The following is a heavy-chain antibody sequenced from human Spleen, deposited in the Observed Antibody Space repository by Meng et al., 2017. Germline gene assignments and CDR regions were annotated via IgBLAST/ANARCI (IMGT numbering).Heavy chain of an antibody. CDR1: GYNFPDYY. J-gene: IGHJ4*02. CDR2: INPNSGGT. V-gene: IGHV1-2*06. D-gene: IGHD2-21*02. Sequence: ASVKVSCKPSGYNFPDYYIHWVRRAPGQGLEWMGRINPNSGGTNYAQKFQGRVTLTRDMSVTTANMELSGLRSDDTAMYFCALCGGDCYTADYWGQGTRVTGSS. CDR3: ALCGGDCYTADY.